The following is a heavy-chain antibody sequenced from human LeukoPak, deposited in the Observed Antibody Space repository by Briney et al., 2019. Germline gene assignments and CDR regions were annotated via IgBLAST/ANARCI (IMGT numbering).Heavy chain of an antibody. CDR2: ISSNGGST. V-gene: IGHV3-64*01. CDR1: GFTFSSYW. J-gene: IGHJ3*01. CDR3: ARGDSGSWPPPV. Sequence: GGSLRLSCAASGFTFSSYWMTWVRQAPGKGLEYVSAISSNGGSTYYANSVKGRFTISRDNSKNTLYLQMGSLRAEDMAVYYCARGDSGSWPPPVWGQGTMVTVSS. D-gene: IGHD6-13*01.